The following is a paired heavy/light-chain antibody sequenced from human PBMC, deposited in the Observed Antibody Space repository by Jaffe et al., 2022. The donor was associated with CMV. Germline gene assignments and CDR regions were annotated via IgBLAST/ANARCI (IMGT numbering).Light chain of an antibody. CDR3: MQGIQLPRT. CDR1: QSLLHNDARTY. V-gene: IGKV2-29*02. J-gene: IGKJ2*01. Sequence: DIVLTQTPLFLSVTPGQPASISCKSNQSLLHNDARTYLYWHLQRPGQSPQLLIHEVSSRFSGVPDRFIGSGSGTDFTLKISRVEAEDVGVYYCMQGIQLPRTFGRGTKLEIK. CDR2: EVS.
Heavy chain of an antibody. J-gene: IGHJ6*02. CDR3: ARELLWLTGSYYNMDV. V-gene: IGHV3-33*01. Sequence: QVQLVESGGGVVQPGRSLRLSCAASGFTFDNYGMHWVRQAPGKGLEWVAVIWYDGGDQHYADSVKGRFTISRDNSKNTVYLQMNTLRADDTAVYYCARELLWLTGSYYNMDVWGQGTTVIVSS. CDR1: GFTFDNYG. CDR2: IWYDGGDQ. D-gene: IGHD3-10*01.